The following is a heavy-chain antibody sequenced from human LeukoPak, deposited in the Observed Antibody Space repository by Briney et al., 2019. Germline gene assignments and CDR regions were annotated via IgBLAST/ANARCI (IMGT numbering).Heavy chain of an antibody. J-gene: IGHJ4*02. D-gene: IGHD3-10*01. V-gene: IGHV3-7*01. CDR3: ATMVRGVMANDY. CDR1: GFTFSSYW. CDR2: INEDGSEK. Sequence: GGSLRLSCAASGFTFSSYWMTWVRQAPGKGLEWVANINEDGSEKYYVDSVKGRLTISRDNGKNSLYLQMNSLRVDDTAVYYCATMVRGVMANDYWGQGTLVTVSS.